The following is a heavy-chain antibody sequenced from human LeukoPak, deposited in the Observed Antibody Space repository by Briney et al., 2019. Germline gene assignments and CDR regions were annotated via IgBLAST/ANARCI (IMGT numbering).Heavy chain of an antibody. D-gene: IGHD3-22*01. CDR1: GYTFTSYG. V-gene: IGHV1-18*01. Sequence: ASVKVSCKASGYTFTSYGISWVRQAPGQGLEWMGWISAYNGNTNYAQKLQGRVTMTTDTSTSTAYMEQRSLRSDDTAVYYCAREANYYDSSGYPIFDYWGQGTLVTVSS. CDR3: AREANYYDSSGYPIFDY. CDR2: ISAYNGNT. J-gene: IGHJ4*02.